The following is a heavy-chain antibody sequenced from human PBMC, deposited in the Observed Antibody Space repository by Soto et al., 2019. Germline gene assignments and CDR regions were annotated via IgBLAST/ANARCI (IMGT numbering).Heavy chain of an antibody. CDR1: GYTLTSYD. J-gene: IGHJ6*03. CDR2: MNPNSGNT. CDR3: ARGSEMGYRTYYYYYMDV. D-gene: IGHD5-12*01. Sequence: ASVKVSCKASGYTLTSYDINWVRQATGQGLEWMGWMNPNSGNTGYAQKFQGRVTMTRNTSISTAYMELSSLRSEDTAVYYCARGSEMGYRTYYYYYMDVWGKGTTVTVSS. V-gene: IGHV1-8*01.